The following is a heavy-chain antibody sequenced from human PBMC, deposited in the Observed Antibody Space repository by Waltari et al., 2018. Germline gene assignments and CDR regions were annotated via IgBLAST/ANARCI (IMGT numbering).Heavy chain of an antibody. J-gene: IGHJ4*02. CDR1: GFTVNSNE. CDR2: IYSDGKT. Sequence: EVQLVETGGGLIQPGGSLRLSCAASGFTVNSNELSWVRQAPGKGLEWVSLIYSDGKTYYADSVKGRFTISRDNSKNTLYLQMNSLRAEDTAVYYCAREQGPLDWWGQGTLVTVSS. CDR3: AREQGPLDW. V-gene: IGHV3-53*02.